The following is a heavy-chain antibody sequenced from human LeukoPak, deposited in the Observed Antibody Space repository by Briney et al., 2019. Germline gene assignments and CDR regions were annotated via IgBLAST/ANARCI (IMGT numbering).Heavy chain of an antibody. Sequence: GGSLRLSCATFGFAFSDYWMTWVRQVPGKGLEWVADINREGNEKYYVDSVKGRFTISRDNAKNSVDLQMDSLRVEDTAVYYCARVGTWELQRVFDFWGQGTLVTVSS. V-gene: IGHV3-7*01. CDR2: INREGNEK. CDR3: ARVGTWELQRVFDF. CDR1: GFAFSDYW. J-gene: IGHJ4*02. D-gene: IGHD1-26*01.